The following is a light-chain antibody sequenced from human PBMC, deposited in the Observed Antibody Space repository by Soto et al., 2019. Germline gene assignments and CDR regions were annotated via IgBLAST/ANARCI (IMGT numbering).Light chain of an antibody. CDR1: QSVSSTF. V-gene: IGKV3-20*01. CDR3: QQYDNLRLT. CDR2: GAS. J-gene: IGKJ4*01. Sequence: EIVLTQSPGTLSLSPGERATLSCRASQSVSSTFLTWYKQKPGQAPRLLIYGASSRATGIPDRFSGSGSGTDFTLTISRLEPEDFAVYYCQQYDNLRLTFGGGTKVEIK.